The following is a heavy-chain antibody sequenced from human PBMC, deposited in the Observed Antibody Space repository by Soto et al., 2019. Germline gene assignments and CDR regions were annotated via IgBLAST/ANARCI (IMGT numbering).Heavy chain of an antibody. CDR1: AFTFNNSA. Sequence: GGSLRLSCAASAFTFNNSAMSWVRQAPGKGLEWVSAITGSSGGGTYYADSVKGRFTISRDNSKNTLYLQMNSLRAEDTAVYYCAKDGWGGWPSQYYFDYWGQGTLVTVSS. CDR3: AKDGWGGWPSQYYFDY. CDR2: ITGSSGGGT. V-gene: IGHV3-23*01. D-gene: IGHD6-19*01. J-gene: IGHJ4*02.